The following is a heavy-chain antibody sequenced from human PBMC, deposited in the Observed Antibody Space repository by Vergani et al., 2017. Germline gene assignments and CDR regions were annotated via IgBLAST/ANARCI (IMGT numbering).Heavy chain of an antibody. V-gene: IGHV5-51*04. CDR3: ARHTNYTDS. D-gene: IGHD5-24*01. J-gene: IGHJ4*02. CDR2: IYYADSDT. Sequence: EVELVQSGPVMRKPGEPLKISCKCSEYIFGNYWIGRVRQVPGEGLVWMGIIYYADSDTRYSPSLHGQVTISADTPNRTAFLQWDSLKAADTGVYYCARHTNYTDSWGQGTLVTVSS. CDR1: EYIFGNYW.